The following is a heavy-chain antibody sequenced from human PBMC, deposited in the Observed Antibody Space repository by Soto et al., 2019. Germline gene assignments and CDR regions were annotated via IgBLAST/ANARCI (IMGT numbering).Heavy chain of an antibody. CDR2: IHYTGIA. Sequence: QMQLQESGPGLVKPSETLSLTCSVSGDSVTTGDYYWTWIRQPPGKGLEWIGHIHYTGIAKYNPSLSSRVTISEDTSKNQFSLKLTSVTTADTAVYLCAGFLLEVATLPTWGQGTLVTVSS. CDR3: AGFLLEVATLPT. J-gene: IGHJ4*02. D-gene: IGHD5-12*01. CDR1: GDSVTTGDYY. V-gene: IGHV4-61*08.